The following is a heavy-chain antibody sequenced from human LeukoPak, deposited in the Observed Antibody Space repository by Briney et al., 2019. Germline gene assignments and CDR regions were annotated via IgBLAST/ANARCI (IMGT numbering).Heavy chain of an antibody. D-gene: IGHD2-2*01. CDR3: VKVGKYCSSTSCYVRHYYFDY. CDR2: ISSNGGST. Sequence: GGSLRLSCSASGFTFSSYAMHWVRQAPGKGLGYVSAISSNGGSTYYADSVKGRFTISRDNSKNTLYLQMSSLRAEDTAVYYRVKVGKYCSSTSCYVRHYYFDYWGQGTLVTVSS. J-gene: IGHJ4*02. V-gene: IGHV3-64D*06. CDR1: GFTFSSYA.